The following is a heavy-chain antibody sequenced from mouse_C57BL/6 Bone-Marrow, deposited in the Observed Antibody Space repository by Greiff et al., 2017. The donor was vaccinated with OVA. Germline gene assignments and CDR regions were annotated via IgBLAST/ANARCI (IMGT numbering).Heavy chain of an antibody. Sequence: VQLQQPGAELVMPGASVKLSCKASGYTFTSYWMHWVKQRPGQGLEWIGEIDPSDSYTNYNEKFKGKATLTADKSSSTAYMELRSLTSEDSAVYFCARRNSNYVDYFDYWGQGTTLTVSS. CDR2: IDPSDSYT. CDR3: ARRNSNYVDYFDY. J-gene: IGHJ2*01. V-gene: IGHV1-69*01. CDR1: GYTFTSYW. D-gene: IGHD2-5*01.